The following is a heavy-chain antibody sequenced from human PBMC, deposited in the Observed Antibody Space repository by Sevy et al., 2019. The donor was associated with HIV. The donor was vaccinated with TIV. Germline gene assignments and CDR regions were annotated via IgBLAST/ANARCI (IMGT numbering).Heavy chain of an antibody. Sequence: GGSLRLSCAASGFTFSSYAMHWVRQAPGKGLEWVAVISYDGSNKYYADSVKGRFTISRDNSKNTLYLQMNSLRAEDTAVYYRARDPTTVTTYYFDYWGQGTLVTVSS. J-gene: IGHJ4*02. CDR2: ISYDGSNK. CDR1: GFTFSSYA. D-gene: IGHD4-17*01. CDR3: ARDPTTVTTYYFDY. V-gene: IGHV3-30-3*01.